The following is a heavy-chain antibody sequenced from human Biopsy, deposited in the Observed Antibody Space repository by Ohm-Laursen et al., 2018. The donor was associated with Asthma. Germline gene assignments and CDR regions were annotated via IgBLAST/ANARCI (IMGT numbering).Heavy chain of an antibody. D-gene: IGHD1-20*01. V-gene: IGHV4-34*01. CDR1: GGYLTGHY. CDR2: IDQSGYT. CDR3: ARAAITGIRGWFDP. Sequence: SVTLSLTCTVYGGYLTGHYWNWIRQPPGKGLEWIGEIDQSGYTNYNPSLQSRVTISADTSKNQFHLNLSSVTAADTAVYFCARAAITGIRGWFDPWGQGTQVTVSS. J-gene: IGHJ5*02.